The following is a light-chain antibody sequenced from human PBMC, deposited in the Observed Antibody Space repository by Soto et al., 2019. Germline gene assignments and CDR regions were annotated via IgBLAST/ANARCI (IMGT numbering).Light chain of an antibody. V-gene: IGKV3-11*01. CDR2: LTS. CDR3: HQRQSWPRT. J-gene: IGKJ1*01. Sequence: EIVLTQSPATLSSFPGDRVTLSCRASQYINTRLAWYQHRLGQAPRLLIYLTSNRAAGVPSRFSAWVSETDFTLTISDVQPEDFAVYYCHQRQSWPRTFGQGTKVDI. CDR1: QYINTR.